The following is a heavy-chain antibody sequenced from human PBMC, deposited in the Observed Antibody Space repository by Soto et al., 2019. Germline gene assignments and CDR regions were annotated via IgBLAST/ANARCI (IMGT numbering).Heavy chain of an antibody. CDR3: ATGAYCGGHCFDY. V-gene: IGHV4-30-4*01. CDR2: SYYSGST. D-gene: IGHD2-21*01. Sequence: SETLSLTCTVSGGSISSGDYYWSWIRQPPGKGLEWIGYSYYSGSTYYNPSLKTRVTISVDTSKNQSSLNLSSVTAADTAVYYCATGAYCGGHCFDYWGQGTLVTVSS. J-gene: IGHJ4*02. CDR1: GGSISSGDYY.